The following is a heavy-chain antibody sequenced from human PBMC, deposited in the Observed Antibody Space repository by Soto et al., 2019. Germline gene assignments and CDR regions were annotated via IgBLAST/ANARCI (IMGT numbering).Heavy chain of an antibody. V-gene: IGHV3-53*01. Sequence: GGSLRRGCAASGFSVSCNYMTWVRLAPGKGLECVSILYSGGTTYYADSVKGRFTISRDKYSNTLFLQMNSLRAEDTALYYCAGSTNWGLYYLDYWGLGTVVTVSS. CDR3: AGSTNWGLYYLDY. D-gene: IGHD7-27*01. J-gene: IGHJ4*02. CDR1: GFSVSCNY. CDR2: LYSGGTT.